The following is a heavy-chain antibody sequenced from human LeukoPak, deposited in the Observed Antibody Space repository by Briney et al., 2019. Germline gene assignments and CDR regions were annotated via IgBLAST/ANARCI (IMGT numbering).Heavy chain of an antibody. V-gene: IGHV4-39*01. CDR2: IYYSGST. CDR3: ARLRYYDSSGPFDY. D-gene: IGHD3-22*01. CDR1: GGSISSSSYY. J-gene: IGHJ4*02. Sequence: SETLSLTCTVSGGSISSSSYYWGWIRQPPGKGLEWIGSIYYSGSTYYNPPLKSRVTISVDTSKNQFSLKLSSVTAADTAVYYCARLRYYDSSGPFDYWGQGTLVTVSS.